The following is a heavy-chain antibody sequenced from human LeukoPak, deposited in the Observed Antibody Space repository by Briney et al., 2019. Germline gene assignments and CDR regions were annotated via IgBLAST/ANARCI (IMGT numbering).Heavy chain of an antibody. CDR1: GFTFTNAW. J-gene: IGHJ4*02. D-gene: IGHD6-13*01. CDR3: ASADISWANDY. V-gene: IGHV3-74*01. CDR2: ISSDGSRT. Sequence: GGSLRLSCAASGFTFTNAWMYWVRQAPGKGLVWASRISSDGSRTTYADSVKGRLTISRDKAKNTLYLQMNSLRVEDTAVYYCASADISWANDYWGQGTLVTVSS.